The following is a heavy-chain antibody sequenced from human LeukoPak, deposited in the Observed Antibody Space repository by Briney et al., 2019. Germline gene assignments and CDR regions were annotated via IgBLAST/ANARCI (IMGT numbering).Heavy chain of an antibody. CDR1: GFTFSSYW. CDR2: ISSSSSYI. V-gene: IGHV3-21*01. Sequence: GGSLRLSCAASGFTFSSYWMNWVRQAPGKGLEWVSSISSSSSYIYYADSVKGRFTISRDNAKNSLYLQMNSLRAEDTAVYYCARVEEQLEGFDYWGQGTLVTVSS. D-gene: IGHD6-13*01. J-gene: IGHJ4*02. CDR3: ARVEEQLEGFDY.